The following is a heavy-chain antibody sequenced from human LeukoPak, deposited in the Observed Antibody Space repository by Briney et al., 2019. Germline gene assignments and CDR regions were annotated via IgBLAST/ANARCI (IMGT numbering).Heavy chain of an antibody. D-gene: IGHD3-22*01. V-gene: IGHV4-31*03. CDR1: GDSISSGGYY. CDR2: IYYSGSI. CDR3: ARVARYYYDSSGPLDY. J-gene: IGHJ4*02. Sequence: SETLSLTCTVSGDSISSGGYYWSWIRQHPGKGLEWIGYIYYSGSIYYNPSLKSRVTISVDTSKNQFSLKLSSVTAADTAVYYCARVARYYYDSSGPLDYWGQGTLVTVSS.